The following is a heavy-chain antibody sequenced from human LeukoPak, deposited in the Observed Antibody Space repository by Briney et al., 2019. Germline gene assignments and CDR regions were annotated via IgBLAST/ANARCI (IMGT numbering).Heavy chain of an antibody. CDR3: ARALSWTTESYYCMDV. V-gene: IGHV1-8*01. J-gene: IGHJ6*03. CDR2: MNPNSGNT. D-gene: IGHD3/OR15-3a*01. Sequence: ASVKVSCKASGYTFTSYDINWVRQATGQGPEWMGWMNPNSGNTGYAQKFQGRVTMTKNTSITTAYMDLSSLRSEDTAVYYCARALSWTTESYYCMDVWGKGTTVTVSS. CDR1: GYTFTSYD.